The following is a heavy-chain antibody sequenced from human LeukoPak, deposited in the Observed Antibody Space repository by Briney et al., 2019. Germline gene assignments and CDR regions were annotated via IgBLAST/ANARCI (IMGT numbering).Heavy chain of an antibody. J-gene: IGHJ5*02. CDR2: TYSGGNT. D-gene: IGHD6-19*01. Sequence: GGSLRLSCAASGFTVSSSHITWVRQTPGKGLVWVSVTYSGGNTDYADSVKGRFTISRDNSRNTLYLQMSSLRVEDTAIYYCAGDTHSSSWYDHWGQGTLVTVSS. CDR3: AGDTHSSSWYDH. V-gene: IGHV3-53*01. CDR1: GFTVSSSH.